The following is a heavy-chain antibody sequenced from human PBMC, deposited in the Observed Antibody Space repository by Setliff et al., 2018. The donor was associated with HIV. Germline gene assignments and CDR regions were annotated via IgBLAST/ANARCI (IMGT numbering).Heavy chain of an antibody. J-gene: IGHJ4*02. D-gene: IGHD1-1*01. CDR1: GASIASSNYY. CDR2: LYYRGGT. CDR3: VREPDY. V-gene: IGHV4-39*01. Sequence: TLSLPCSVSGASIASSNYYWGWVRQPPGKGLEWIGNLYYRGGTSYHNPSLKSRVTTSADTSKNQFSLRLSSVTAADTAVYYCVREPDYWGQGTLVTVSS.